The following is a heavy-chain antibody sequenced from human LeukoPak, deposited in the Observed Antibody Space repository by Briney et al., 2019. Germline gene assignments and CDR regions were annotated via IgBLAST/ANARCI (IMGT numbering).Heavy chain of an antibody. CDR1: GGSISSYY. D-gene: IGHD1-26*01. CDR3: ARAKEGGSYYFFDY. Sequence: SETLSLTCTVSGGSISSYYWNWIRQPAGKGLEWIGRIYTTGSTNYNPSLKSRDTMSVDTSKNQFSLELNSVTAADTAVYYCARAKEGGSYYFFDYWGQGTLVTVSS. J-gene: IGHJ4*02. CDR2: IYTTGST. V-gene: IGHV4-4*07.